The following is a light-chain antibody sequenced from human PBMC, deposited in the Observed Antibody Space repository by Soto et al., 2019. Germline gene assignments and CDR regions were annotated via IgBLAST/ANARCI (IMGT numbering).Light chain of an antibody. J-gene: IGKJ2*01. CDR3: QQYNNWYT. CDR2: DAS. Sequence: EIVLTQSPATLSLSPGERATLSCRASQSVNTYLGWYQQRPGQAPILLIYDASNRATGIPARFSGSGSGTEFTLTISSLQSEDFAVYYCQQYNNWYTFGQGTKLEIK. V-gene: IGKV3-11*01. CDR1: QSVNTY.